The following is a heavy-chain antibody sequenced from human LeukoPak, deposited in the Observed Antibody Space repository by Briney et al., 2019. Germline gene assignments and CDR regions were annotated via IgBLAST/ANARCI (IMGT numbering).Heavy chain of an antibody. CDR2: ISSSSSYI. Sequence: GGSLRLSCAASGFTFSSYSMNWVRQAPGKGLEWVSSISSSSSYIYYADSVKGRFTISRDNAKNSLYLQMNSLRAEDTAVYYCAGSIVVVPAAIRGAFDIWGQGTMVTVSS. J-gene: IGHJ3*02. D-gene: IGHD2-2*02. CDR3: AGSIVVVPAAIRGAFDI. CDR1: GFTFSSYS. V-gene: IGHV3-21*01.